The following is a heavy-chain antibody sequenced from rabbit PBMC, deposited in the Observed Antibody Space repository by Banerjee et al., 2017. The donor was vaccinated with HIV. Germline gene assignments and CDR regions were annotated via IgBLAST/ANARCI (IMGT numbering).Heavy chain of an antibody. CDR1: GFSFSSAYW. D-gene: IGHD4-1*01. Sequence: EESGGDLVKPEGSLTLTCTASGFSFSSAYWICWVRQAPGKGLEWIACIDSTNSGHIYYATWAKGRFTISKTSSTTVTLQMTSLTAADTATYFCARGGIVVAGALNLWGPGTLVTVS. V-gene: IGHV1S45*01. J-gene: IGHJ4*01. CDR3: ARGGIVVAGALNL. CDR2: IDSTNSGHI.